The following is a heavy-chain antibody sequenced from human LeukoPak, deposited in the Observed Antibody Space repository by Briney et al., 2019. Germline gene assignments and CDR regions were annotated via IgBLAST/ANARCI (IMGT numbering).Heavy chain of an antibody. CDR2: ISSSSSYI. CDR3: ARVPAVRGVIDYYYGMDV. D-gene: IGHD3-10*01. V-gene: IGHV3-21*01. Sequence: PGGSLRLSCAASGFTFSSYSMNWVRQAPGKGLEWVSSISSSSSYIYYADSVKGRFTISRDNAKNSLYLQMNSLRAEDTAVYYCARVPAVRGVIDYYYGMDVWGQGTTVTVSS. J-gene: IGHJ6*02. CDR1: GFTFSSYS.